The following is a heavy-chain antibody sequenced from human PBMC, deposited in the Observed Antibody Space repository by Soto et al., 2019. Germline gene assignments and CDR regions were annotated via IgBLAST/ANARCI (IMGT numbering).Heavy chain of an antibody. V-gene: IGHV3-74*01. Sequence: AGSLGLSCAASGFTFIAYWMYWVRQAPGKGPMCVSRINTDGKVANHADSVKGRFTISRDNAKNTLYLQMNSLRVEDTAVYYCARGPLYSAVDVWGQGITVTVSS. D-gene: IGHD4-4*01. CDR1: GFTFIAYW. CDR2: INTDGKVA. J-gene: IGHJ6*02. CDR3: ARGPLYSAVDV.